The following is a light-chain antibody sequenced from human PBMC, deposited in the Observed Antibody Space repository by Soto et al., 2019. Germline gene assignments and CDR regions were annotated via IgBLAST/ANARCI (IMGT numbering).Light chain of an antibody. Sequence: QSALTLPVSVFGSPGQSITISCTGTSSDVGGYNFVSWYQQRPGNAPKVIIYDVNNRPSGVSSRFSGSKSGNTASLTISGLQAEDEADYYCSSFTNRNTRMFGGGTKVTVL. CDR2: DVN. CDR1: SSDVGGYNF. V-gene: IGLV2-14*03. CDR3: SSFTNRNTRM. J-gene: IGLJ3*02.